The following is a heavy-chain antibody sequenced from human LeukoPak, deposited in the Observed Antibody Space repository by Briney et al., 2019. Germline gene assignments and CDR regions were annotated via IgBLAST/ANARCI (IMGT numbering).Heavy chain of an antibody. D-gene: IGHD3-3*01. Sequence: GGSLRLSCAASGFTFSSYAMSWVRQAPGKGLEWVAVISDDGSNKYYADSVKGRFTIARDNSKNTLYLQMNSLRAEDTAVYYCARDANDFWSGYQPFDYWGQGTLVTVSS. CDR3: ARDANDFWSGYQPFDY. V-gene: IGHV3-30*03. CDR2: ISDDGSNK. CDR1: GFTFSSYA. J-gene: IGHJ4*02.